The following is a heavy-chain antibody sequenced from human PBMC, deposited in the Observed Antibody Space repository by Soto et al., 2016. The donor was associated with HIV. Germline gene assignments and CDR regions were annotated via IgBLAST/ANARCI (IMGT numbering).Heavy chain of an antibody. Sequence: QVQLQESGPGLVKPSETLSLTCSVSGDSVSSGSHYWSWVRQPPGKGLEWIGYIYSSGSTKYSPSVKSRVTMSVDTSTSQFSLEMNSVTAADTAVYYCARQSWQVPLFDYWARESWSPSRQ. V-gene: IGHV4-61*01. CDR1: GDSVSSGSHY. CDR3: ARQSWQVPLFDY. J-gene: IGHJ4*02. CDR2: IYSSGST.